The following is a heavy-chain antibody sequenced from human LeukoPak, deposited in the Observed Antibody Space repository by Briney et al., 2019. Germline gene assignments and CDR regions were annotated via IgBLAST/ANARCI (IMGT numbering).Heavy chain of an antibody. CDR1: GVSISTSNSY. V-gene: IGHV4-39*01. CDR2: MYYTGNT. J-gene: IGHJ4*02. D-gene: IGHD3/OR15-3a*01. Sequence: SETLSLTCTVSGVSISTSNSYWGWIRQPPGKGLEWIVSMYYTGNTYYNASLKSRVTISIDTSKNQISLRLTSVTATDTATYYCARQTGSGLFTLPGGQGTLVTVSS. CDR3: ARQTGSGLFTLP.